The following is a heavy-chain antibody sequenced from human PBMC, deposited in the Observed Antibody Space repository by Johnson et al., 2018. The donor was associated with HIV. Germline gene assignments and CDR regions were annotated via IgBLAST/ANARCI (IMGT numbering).Heavy chain of an antibody. CDR1: RFTFSSYG. V-gene: IGHV3-NL1*01. D-gene: IGHD5-24*01. CDR3: ARACRDGYTCDVFDI. J-gene: IGHJ3*02. CDR2: ISCGGST. Sequence: QAQLVESGGGVVQPGRSLRLSCAASRFTFSSYGMHWVRQAPGQGLEWVSVISCGGSTSYPDSVKGRFTISRDNSKNTLYLQMNSLRAEDLAVYHCARACRDGYTCDVFDIWGQGTMVTVSS.